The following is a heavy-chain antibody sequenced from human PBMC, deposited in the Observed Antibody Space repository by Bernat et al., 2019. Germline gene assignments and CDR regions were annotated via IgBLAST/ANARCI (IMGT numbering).Heavy chain of an antibody. Sequence: QLQLQESGPGLVKPSETLSLTCSISGGSISSNSYYWGWIRQPPGKGLEWIGSIHYSGTTYYNPALESRLTIDVDTSKNQFSLKLRSVTAADRAVYYCARTLGVGAATGGYWGQGTLVTVSS. V-gene: IGHV4-39*01. D-gene: IGHD6-13*01. CDR2: IHYSGTT. CDR3: ARTLGVGAATGGY. CDR1: GGSISSNSYY. J-gene: IGHJ4*02.